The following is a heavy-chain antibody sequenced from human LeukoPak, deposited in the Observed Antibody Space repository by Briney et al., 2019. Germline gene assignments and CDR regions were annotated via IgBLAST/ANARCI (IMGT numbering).Heavy chain of an antibody. D-gene: IGHD3-9*01. J-gene: IGHJ4*02. Sequence: GGSLRLSCEASGFPFSSYVMSWARQAPGKGLEWIAYINHNAEMIFYPDFVKGRFTISRDNAKNSLYLQMNALRDEDTAIYYCARDHDWAFDLWGQGTLVTVSS. CDR2: INHNAEMI. CDR3: ARDHDWAFDL. V-gene: IGHV3-48*02. CDR1: GFPFSSYV.